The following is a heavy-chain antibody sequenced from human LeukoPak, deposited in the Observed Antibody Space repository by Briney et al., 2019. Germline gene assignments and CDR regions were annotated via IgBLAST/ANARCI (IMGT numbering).Heavy chain of an antibody. CDR3: STDLTMVGGVTDARIRGH. Sequence: GASVKVSCKASGYTFTGYFVHWVRQAPRQGREWRGWINCNSGGTKYPQKFQGRGSMTRDTSIKTAYLELSSLRPADAPTCYCSTDLTMVGGVTDARIRGHWGQGTLVTVSS. CDR2: INCNSGGT. J-gene: IGHJ4*02. V-gene: IGHV1-2*02. D-gene: IGHD3-10*01. CDR1: GYTFTGYF.